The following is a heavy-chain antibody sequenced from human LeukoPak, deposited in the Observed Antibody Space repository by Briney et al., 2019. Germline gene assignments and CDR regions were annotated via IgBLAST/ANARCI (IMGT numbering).Heavy chain of an antibody. Sequence: SETLSLTCTVSGGSISSYYWSWIRQPPGKGLEWIGYIYYSGSTNYNPSLKSRVTISVDTSKNQFSLKLSSVTAADTAVYYCARLPSGTVNPPYDYWGQGSLVTVSS. CDR1: GGSISSYY. CDR3: ARLPSGTVNPPYDY. V-gene: IGHV4-59*08. CDR2: IYYSGST. D-gene: IGHD3-10*01. J-gene: IGHJ4*02.